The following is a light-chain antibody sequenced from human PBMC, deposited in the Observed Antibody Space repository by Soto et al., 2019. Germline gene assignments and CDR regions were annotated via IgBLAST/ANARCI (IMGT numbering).Light chain of an antibody. CDR1: QSIDSW. V-gene: IGKV1-5*03. CDR3: QQYDVYFWT. CDR2: KAS. Sequence: DVQMTQSPSTLSGSVGDRVTITCRASQSIDSWLAWFQQKPGKAPNLLISKASILQSGVPSRFSGSGSGTELTITISSLQPDDGETYYCQQYDVYFWTFGQGTKVDIK. J-gene: IGKJ1*01.